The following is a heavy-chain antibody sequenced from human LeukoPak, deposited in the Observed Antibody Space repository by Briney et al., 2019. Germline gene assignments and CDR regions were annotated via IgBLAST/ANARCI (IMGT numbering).Heavy chain of an antibody. Sequence: RSSEALSLTCTVSGGSISSYYWSWIRQPPGKGLEWIGYIYYSGSTNYNPSLKSRVTISVDTSKNQFSLKLSSVTAADTAVYYCARDLDYYGSGSSFDYWGQGTLVTVSS. CDR3: ARDLDYYGSGSSFDY. D-gene: IGHD3-10*01. J-gene: IGHJ4*02. CDR2: IYYSGST. V-gene: IGHV4-59*12. CDR1: GGSISSYY.